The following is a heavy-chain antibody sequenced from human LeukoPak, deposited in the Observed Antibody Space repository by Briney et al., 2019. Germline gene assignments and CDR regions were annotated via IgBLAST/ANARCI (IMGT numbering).Heavy chain of an antibody. V-gene: IGHV1-2*02. CDR1: GYTFTGYY. CDR2: INPNSGGT. J-gene: IGHJ4*02. D-gene: IGHD3-10*01. Sequence: VASVKVSCKASGYTFTGYYMHWVRQAPGQGLEWMGWINPNSGGTNYAQKFQGRVTMTRDTSISTAYMELSRLRSDDTAVYYCARTGTVLLWFGELLTFDYWGQGTLVTVSS. CDR3: ARTGTVLLWFGELLTFDY.